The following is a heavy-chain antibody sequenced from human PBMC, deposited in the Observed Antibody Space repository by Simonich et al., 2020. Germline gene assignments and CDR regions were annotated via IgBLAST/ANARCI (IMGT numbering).Heavy chain of an antibody. CDR1: GGSFSGYY. V-gene: IGHV4-34*01. CDR3: ARGLIGGSYYY. D-gene: IGHD1-26*01. CDR2: INHSEST. Sequence: QVQLQQWGAGLLKPSETLSLTCAVYGGSFSGYYWSWIRQPPGTGLEWIGEINHSESTNYHPSLTSRVTIAVDTAKNQFSLKLSSVTAADTAVYYCARGLIGGSYYYWGQGTLVTVSS. J-gene: IGHJ4*02.